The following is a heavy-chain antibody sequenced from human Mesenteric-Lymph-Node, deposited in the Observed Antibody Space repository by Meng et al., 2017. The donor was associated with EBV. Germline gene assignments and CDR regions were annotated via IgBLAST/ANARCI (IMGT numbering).Heavy chain of an antibody. V-gene: IGHV4-39*07. J-gene: IGHJ4*02. Sequence: QLQLQESGPGLVQPSETLSLTCTVAGGSISSSSYKWGWIRQPPGKGLEWIGSIYYSGTTYYNPSLKSRVTISVDTSKNQFSLKLSSVTAADTAVYYCARAPEFRYSSGWYYCDYWGQGTMVTVSA. CDR3: ARAPEFRYSSGWYYCDY. CDR1: GGSISSSSYK. D-gene: IGHD6-19*01. CDR2: IYYSGTT.